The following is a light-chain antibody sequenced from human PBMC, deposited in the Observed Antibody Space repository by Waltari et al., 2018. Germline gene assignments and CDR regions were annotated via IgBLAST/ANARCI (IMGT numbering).Light chain of an antibody. CDR1: DMGGKS. J-gene: IGLJ2*01. CDR2: DDS. Sequence: SYVLTQPSSVSVAPGKTATTTCGGRDMGGKSVHWLQQKPGQAPVLVVSDDSDRPSGIPERFSGSNSGSTATLTISRVEAGDEADYFCQVWDSTSDHVVFGGGTKLTVL. CDR3: QVWDSTSDHVV. V-gene: IGLV3-21*03.